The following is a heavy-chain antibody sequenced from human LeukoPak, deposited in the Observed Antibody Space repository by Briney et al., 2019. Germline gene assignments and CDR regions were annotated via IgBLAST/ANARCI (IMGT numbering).Heavy chain of an antibody. D-gene: IGHD2-2*01. CDR2: INPNSGGT. J-gene: IGHJ6*02. V-gene: IGHV1-2*02. Sequence: ASVKVSFKASGYTFTGYYMHWVRQAPGQGLEWMGWINPNSGGTNYAQKFQGRVTMTRDTSISAAYMELSRLRSDDTAVYYCTRDHCSYINCYEDYYYGMDVWGQGTTVTVSS. CDR3: TRDHCSYINCYEDYYYGMDV. CDR1: GYTFTGYY.